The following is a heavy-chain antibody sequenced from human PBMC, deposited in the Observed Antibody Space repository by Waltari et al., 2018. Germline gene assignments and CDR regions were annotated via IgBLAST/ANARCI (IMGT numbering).Heavy chain of an antibody. V-gene: IGHV1-69*08. Sequence: QVQLVQSGAEVKKPGSSVTVSCKASGGTFSSYALSWVRQAPGEGLEWRGRIIPIFGTANYAQKFQGRVTITADKSTSTAYMELSSLRSEDTAVYYCARDRNVVVVAAPTHGMDGWGQGTTVTVSS. CDR3: ARDRNVVVVAAPTHGMDG. CDR1: GGTFSSYA. CDR2: IIPIFGTA. J-gene: IGHJ6*02. D-gene: IGHD2-15*01.